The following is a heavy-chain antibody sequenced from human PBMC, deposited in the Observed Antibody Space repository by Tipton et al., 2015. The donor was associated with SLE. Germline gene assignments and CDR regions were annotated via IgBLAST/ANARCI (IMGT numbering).Heavy chain of an antibody. CDR3: ARRFRDSYYFDY. V-gene: IGHV4-59*08. CDR2: ISYSGRS. CDR1: GVSISDHS. Sequence: TLSLTCTVSGVSISDHSWGWIRQPPGKGLEWIGDISYSGRSNYNPSLKSQVTISLDTSKNQVSLKVSSVTAADTAVYYCARRFRDSYYFDYWGQGTPVTVSS. J-gene: IGHJ4*02.